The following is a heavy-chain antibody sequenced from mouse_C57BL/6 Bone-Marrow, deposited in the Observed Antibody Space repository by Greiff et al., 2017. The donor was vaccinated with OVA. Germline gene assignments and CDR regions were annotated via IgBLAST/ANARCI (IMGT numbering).Heavy chain of an antibody. CDR3: ARGGIYYGSSYRGFAY. CDR1: GYAFSSYW. CDR2: IYPGDGDT. J-gene: IGHJ3*01. V-gene: IGHV1-80*01. Sequence: VQLQQSGAELVKPGASVKISCKASGYAFSSYWLNWVKQRPGKGLEWIGQIYPGDGDTNYNGKFKGKATLTADKSSSTAYMQLSSLTSEDSAVYFCARGGIYYGSSYRGFAYWGQGTLVTVSA. D-gene: IGHD1-1*01.